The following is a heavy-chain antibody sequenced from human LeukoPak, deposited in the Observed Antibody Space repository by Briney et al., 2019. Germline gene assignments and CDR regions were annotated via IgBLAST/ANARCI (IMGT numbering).Heavy chain of an antibody. D-gene: IGHD2-2*01. CDR2: IYYSGST. Sequence: SETLSLTCTVSGGSISSSSYYWGWIRQPPRKGLEWIGSIYYSGSTYYNPSLKSRVTISVDTSKNQFSLKLSSVTAADTAVYYCARRSHLPAAMQEHAFDIWGQGTMVTVSS. CDR3: ARRSHLPAAMQEHAFDI. J-gene: IGHJ3*02. CDR1: GGSISSSSYY. V-gene: IGHV4-39*01.